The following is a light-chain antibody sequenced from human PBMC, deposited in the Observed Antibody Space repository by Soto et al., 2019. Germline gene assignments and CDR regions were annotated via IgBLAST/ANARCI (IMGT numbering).Light chain of an antibody. Sequence: EIVLTQSPGSLSLSPGERATLSCRASQSVSSTFFAWYQQRPGQAPRLLMYGASSRATGIPERFSGSGSGTDFTLNISRLEPEDFAGYYCQQFDSSVTFGQGTKVEIK. CDR1: QSVSSTF. J-gene: IGKJ1*01. V-gene: IGKV3-20*01. CDR3: QQFDSSVT. CDR2: GAS.